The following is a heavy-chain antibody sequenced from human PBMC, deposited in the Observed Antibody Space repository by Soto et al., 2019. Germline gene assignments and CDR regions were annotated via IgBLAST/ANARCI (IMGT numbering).Heavy chain of an antibody. J-gene: IGHJ6*01. D-gene: IGHD1-26*01. Sequence: NPSETLCISCTFSDGSISSHYWSWVRQAPGKGLEWIGHIYYRGSTSYNPSLRSRSTISVDTSNNQFSLKLNSVTTADTAVYYCARDGREASGMDVWGQGTKVTVSS. CDR2: IYYRGST. CDR1: DGSISSHY. V-gene: IGHV4-59*11. CDR3: ARDGREASGMDV.